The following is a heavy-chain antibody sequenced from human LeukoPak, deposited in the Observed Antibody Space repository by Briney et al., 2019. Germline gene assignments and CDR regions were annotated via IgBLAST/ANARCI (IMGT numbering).Heavy chain of an antibody. D-gene: IGHD5-18*01. V-gene: IGHV3-21*01. CDR3: ATGHSYGYDY. J-gene: IGHJ4*02. CDR2: ISTSSSHM. Sequence: GGSLRLSCAASGFTFKIYSMNWVRQAPGKGLEWVSSISTSSSHMYYADSVKGRFTISRDNAKNTLYLQMNSLRADDSGVYYCATGHSYGYDYWGQGVLVTVSS. CDR1: GFTFKIYS.